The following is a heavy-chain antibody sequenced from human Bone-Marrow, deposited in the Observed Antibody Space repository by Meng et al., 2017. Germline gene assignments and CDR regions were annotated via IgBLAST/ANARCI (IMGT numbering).Heavy chain of an antibody. Sequence: QVRLGGLGGGWVKPGGSLSLSCAASGFTFNDYYMSRIRQAPGKGLEWVSYISRSESAIYYADSVKGRFTISRDNAKNSLYLQMNSLRAEDTAVYYCARDPRVNWNDGIALGGQGTLVTVSS. CDR1: GFTFNDYY. CDR2: ISRSESAI. D-gene: IGHD1-1*01. CDR3: ARDPRVNWNDGIAL. V-gene: IGHV3-11*04. J-gene: IGHJ4*02.